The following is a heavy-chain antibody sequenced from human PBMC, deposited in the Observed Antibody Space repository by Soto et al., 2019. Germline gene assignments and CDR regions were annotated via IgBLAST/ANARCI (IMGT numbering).Heavy chain of an antibody. CDR1: GFTFSDYY. CDR3: ARSGDNFNVLDY. Sequence: GGSLRLSCASSGFTFSDYYMSWVRQAPGRGLEWISYSSNGGTFARYATSVKGRFSISRDNANNSLYLEMNSLRVEDTAVYYCARSGDNFNVLDYWGQGTPVTVSS. J-gene: IGHJ4*02. CDR2: SSNGGTFA. V-gene: IGHV3-11*06. D-gene: IGHD1-1*01.